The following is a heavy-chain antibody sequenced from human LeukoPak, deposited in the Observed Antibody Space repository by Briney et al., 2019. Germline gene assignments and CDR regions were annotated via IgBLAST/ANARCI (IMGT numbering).Heavy chain of an antibody. CDR3: ARVIPHGWRQNDF. CDR2: ISEGGMT. D-gene: IGHD3-3*01. CDR1: GDFFTTSHW. V-gene: IGHV4-4*02. Sequence: TSETLSLTCAVSGDFFTTSHWWSWVRQPPGKGLEWIGEISEGGMTNYNPSLQSRVTMSLDKSKSQFSLKLTSVTAADTATYFCARVIPHGWRQNDFWGQGMLVTVSS. J-gene: IGHJ4*02.